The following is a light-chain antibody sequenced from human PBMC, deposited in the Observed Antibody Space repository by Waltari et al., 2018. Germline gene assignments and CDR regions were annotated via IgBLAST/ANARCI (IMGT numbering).Light chain of an antibody. Sequence: EIVLTQSPATLSLSPGERATLSCRASQSVSSYLAWYQQKPGQAPRRLIYDASNRATGIPARFSGSGSGTAFTLTISSLEPEDFAVYYCQQRSNWPFGGGTK. V-gene: IGKV3-11*01. CDR1: QSVSSY. CDR2: DAS. J-gene: IGKJ4*01. CDR3: QQRSNWP.